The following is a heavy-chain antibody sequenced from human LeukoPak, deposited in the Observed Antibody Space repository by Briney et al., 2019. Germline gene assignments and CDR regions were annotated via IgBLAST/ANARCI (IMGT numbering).Heavy chain of an antibody. J-gene: IGHJ4*02. CDR3: ARGGDDSSGYTFDY. D-gene: IGHD3-22*01. CDR1: GFTFSDYY. V-gene: IGHV3-11*04. CDR2: IKGIGPTT. Sequence: GGSLRLSCAASGFTFSDYYMSWIRQAPGKGLEWVSTIKGIGPTTYYADSLKGRFTISRDNAKNSLFLQMSSLRADDTAIYYCARGGDDSSGYTFDYWGQGTLVIVSS.